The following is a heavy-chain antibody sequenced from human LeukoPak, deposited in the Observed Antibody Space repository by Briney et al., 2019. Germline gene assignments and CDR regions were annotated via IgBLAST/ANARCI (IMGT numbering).Heavy chain of an antibody. D-gene: IGHD3-16*01. Sequence: SETLSLTCSVSGDSISTSSYYWGWIRQPPGKGLEWIGSIYYSGSTYYNPSLKSRVTISVDTSKNQFSLKLSSVTAADTAVYYCARGLGSWGQGTLVTVSS. CDR1: GDSISTSSYY. J-gene: IGHJ5*02. CDR2: IYYSGST. V-gene: IGHV4-39*07. CDR3: ARGLGS.